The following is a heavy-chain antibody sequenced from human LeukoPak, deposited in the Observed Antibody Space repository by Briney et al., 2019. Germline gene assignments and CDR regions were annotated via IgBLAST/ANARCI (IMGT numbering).Heavy chain of an antibody. CDR2: IYYSGST. CDR3: ARQYDYDCSGYYFGY. Sequence: PSETLSLICTVSSGSIRNYHGSWIRQPTGKGLEWVGYIYYSGSTNYNPSLESRVTISVDMSKNQFSLKLSSVTAADTAVYYCARQYDYDCSGYYFGYWGQGTLVTVSS. V-gene: IGHV4-59*08. J-gene: IGHJ4*02. D-gene: IGHD3-22*01. CDR1: SGSIRNYH.